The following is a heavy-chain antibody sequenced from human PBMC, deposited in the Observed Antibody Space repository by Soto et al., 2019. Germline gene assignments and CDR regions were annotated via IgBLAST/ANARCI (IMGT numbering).Heavy chain of an antibody. J-gene: IGHJ4*02. CDR3: AKYYGDRQTDY. CDR1: GFTFSSYA. Sequence: PGGSLRHSCAASGFTFSSYAMSWVRQAPGKGLEWVSAISGSGGRTYYADSVKGRFTISRDNSKNTLYLQVNSLRAEDTAVYYCAKYYGDRQTDYWGQGTLVTVSS. CDR2: ISGSGGRT. V-gene: IGHV3-23*01. D-gene: IGHD4-17*01.